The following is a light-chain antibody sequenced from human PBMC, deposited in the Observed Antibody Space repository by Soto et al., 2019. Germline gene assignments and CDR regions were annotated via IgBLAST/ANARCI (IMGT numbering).Light chain of an antibody. CDR1: RSDVNGSKY. CDR3: CSYAGSYTVM. Sequence: QSVLTQPRSVSGSPGQSVTISCTGTRSDVNGSKYVSWYQQHPGKAPKLMIYDVSKRPSGVPDRFSGSKSGNTASLTISGLQAEDEADYYCCSYAGSYTVMFDGGTKVTVL. V-gene: IGLV2-11*01. CDR2: DVS. J-gene: IGLJ3*02.